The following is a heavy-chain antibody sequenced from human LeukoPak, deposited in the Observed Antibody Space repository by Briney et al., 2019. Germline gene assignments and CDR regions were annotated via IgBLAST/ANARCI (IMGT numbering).Heavy chain of an antibody. CDR1: GYTFTGYY. J-gene: IGHJ6*02. Sequence: ASVKASCKASGYTFTGYYMHWVRQAPGQGLEWMGWINPNSGGTNYAQKFQGRVTMTRDTSISTAYMELSRLRSDDTAVYYCAGLYNWNHQDYDAMDVWGQGTTVTVSS. CDR2: INPNSGGT. D-gene: IGHD1-20*01. V-gene: IGHV1-2*02. CDR3: AGLYNWNHQDYDAMDV.